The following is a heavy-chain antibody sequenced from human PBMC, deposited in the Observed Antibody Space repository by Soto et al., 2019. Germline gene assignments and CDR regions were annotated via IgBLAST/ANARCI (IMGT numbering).Heavy chain of an antibody. CDR3: ASRDPGTSVDY. CDR1: GGSFTSNNW. Sequence: SVTLSRTCAVSGGSFTSNNWWTWVRQHPGQGLEWIGEIYRTGSTNYNPSLKSRVTISLDTSENQFSLKVTSLTAADPAVYYCASRDPGTSVDYWGQGTLVTVSS. D-gene: IGHD1-7*01. CDR2: IYRTGST. J-gene: IGHJ4*02. V-gene: IGHV4-4*02.